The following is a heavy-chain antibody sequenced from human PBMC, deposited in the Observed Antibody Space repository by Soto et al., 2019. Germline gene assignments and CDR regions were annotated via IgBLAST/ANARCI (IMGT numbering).Heavy chain of an antibody. CDR1: GGSISSSSYY. Sequence: QLQLQESGPGLVKPSETLSLTCTVSGGSISSSSYYWGWIRQPPGKGLEWIGSIYYSGSTYYNPSLKSRATISVATSKNQFSLQLSSVTAADTAVYYWARPTYSSGWYWFDPWGQGTLVTVSS. V-gene: IGHV4-39*01. J-gene: IGHJ5*02. CDR3: ARPTYSSGWYWFDP. CDR2: IYYSGST. D-gene: IGHD6-19*01.